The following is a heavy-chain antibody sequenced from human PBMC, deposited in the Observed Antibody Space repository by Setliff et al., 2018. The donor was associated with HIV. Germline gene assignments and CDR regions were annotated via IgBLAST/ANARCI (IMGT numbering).Heavy chain of an antibody. CDR2: VYHSGTT. CDR3: MRGRSITIFGVAYFDF. D-gene: IGHD3-3*01. Sequence: SETLSLTCAVSGYSISTAYYRGWIRQPPGKGLDGIGSVYHSGTTYSNPALKSRVTISVDMSNNQFSLKVTSVTAADTAVYYCMRGRSITIFGVAYFDFWGQGTQVTVSS. V-gene: IGHV4-38-2*01. J-gene: IGHJ4*02. CDR1: GYSISTAYY.